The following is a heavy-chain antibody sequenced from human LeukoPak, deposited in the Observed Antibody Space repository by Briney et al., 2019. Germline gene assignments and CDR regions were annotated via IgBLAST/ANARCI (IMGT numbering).Heavy chain of an antibody. CDR3: TRHLHAAGRRAVAGLYYMDV. Sequence: GGSLKLSCAASGFTFSGSAMHWVRQASGKGLEWVGRIRSKANSYATAYAASVKGRFTISRDDSKNTAYLQMNSLKTEDTAVYYCTRHLHAAGRRAVAGLYYMDVWGKGTTVTVSS. CDR1: GFTFSGSA. CDR2: IRSKANSYAT. D-gene: IGHD6-19*01. V-gene: IGHV3-73*01. J-gene: IGHJ6*03.